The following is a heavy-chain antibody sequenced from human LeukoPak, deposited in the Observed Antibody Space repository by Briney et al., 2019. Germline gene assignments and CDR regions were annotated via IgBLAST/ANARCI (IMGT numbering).Heavy chain of an antibody. CDR3: AKDEVGGHFEY. Sequence: SGGSLRLSCAASGFTFRSYWMSWVRQAPGKGLEWVAKIKEDGREKYYVDSVKGRFTISRDNAKNSLYLQMNSLRAEDTAVCYCAKDEVGGHFEYWGQGTLVTVSS. CDR2: IKEDGREK. D-gene: IGHD1-26*01. J-gene: IGHJ4*02. CDR1: GFTFRSYW. V-gene: IGHV3-7*01.